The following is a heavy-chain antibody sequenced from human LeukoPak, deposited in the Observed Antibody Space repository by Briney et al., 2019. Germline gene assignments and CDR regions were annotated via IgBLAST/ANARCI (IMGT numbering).Heavy chain of an antibody. CDR3: ARDPGGGLVDI. Sequence: GGSLRLSCAASGFTFSTYWMQWVRQAPGKGLLWVSRINSDGSGTSYADSVKGRFTISRDNAKNTLYLQMNSLGAEDTAVYYCARDPGGGLVDIWGQGTMVTVSS. V-gene: IGHV3-74*01. D-gene: IGHD1-1*01. J-gene: IGHJ3*02. CDR2: INSDGSGT. CDR1: GFTFSTYW.